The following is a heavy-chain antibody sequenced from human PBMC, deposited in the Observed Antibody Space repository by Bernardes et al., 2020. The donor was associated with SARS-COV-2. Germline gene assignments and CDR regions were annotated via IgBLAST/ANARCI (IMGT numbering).Heavy chain of an antibody. CDR3: ARDSTAGTTTSNWIDP. Sequence: GGSLRLCCAASGFTLRSYDMHWVRQAPGKGLEWVAVIWFDGSKKYYGDSVKGRFTISRDNSKNTMYLQMDTLRVEDTAVYYCARDSTAGTTTSNWIDPWGQGTLVTVSS. CDR2: IWFDGSKK. D-gene: IGHD1-1*01. V-gene: IGHV3-33*01. CDR1: GFTLRSYD. J-gene: IGHJ5*02.